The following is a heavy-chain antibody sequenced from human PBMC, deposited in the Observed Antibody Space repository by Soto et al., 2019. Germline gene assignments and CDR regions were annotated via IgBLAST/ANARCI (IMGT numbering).Heavy chain of an antibody. CDR3: TSRIRTTNDY. D-gene: IGHD1-1*01. V-gene: IGHV3-15*07. CDR2: VKTKTDGETT. CDR1: GFTFNNAW. J-gene: IGHJ4*02. Sequence: EVQLVESGGGLVKPGGSLRLSCAASGFTFNNAWMNWVRQAPGKGLEWVGRVKTKTDGETTDYAAPAKGRITISRDDSINTLYLQMNSLEIEDTAVYFCTSRIRTTNDYWGQGTLVTVSS.